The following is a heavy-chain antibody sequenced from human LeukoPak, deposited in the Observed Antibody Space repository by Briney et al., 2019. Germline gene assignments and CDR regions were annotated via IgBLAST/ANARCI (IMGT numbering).Heavy chain of an antibody. D-gene: IGHD6-13*01. CDR3: TIKYDSSWYFPFDY. Sequence: RGESLKISCKGSGYSFTCYWIGWVRQMPGKGLEWMGIIYPGDSDTRYSPSFQGQVTISADKSISTAYLQWSSLKASDTAMYYCTIKYDSSWYFPFDYWGQGTLVTVSS. V-gene: IGHV5-51*01. CDR1: GYSFTCYW. CDR2: IYPGDSDT. J-gene: IGHJ4*02.